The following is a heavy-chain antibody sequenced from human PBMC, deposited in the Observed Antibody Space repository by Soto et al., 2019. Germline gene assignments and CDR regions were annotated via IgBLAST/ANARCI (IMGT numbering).Heavy chain of an antibody. CDR3: AREEGGGYDHRWFDP. V-gene: IGHV4-31*03. D-gene: IGHD5-12*01. CDR1: GGSISSSGYS. CDR2: IYDSGNT. Sequence: QVQLQESGPGLVKPSQTLSLTCTVSGGSISSSGYSWSWIRQHPGKGLEWIGYIYDSGNTYYNPSLKSRVTISVDTSKNQFSLKLSSVTAADTAVYYCAREEGGGYDHRWFDPWGQGTLVTVSS. J-gene: IGHJ5*02.